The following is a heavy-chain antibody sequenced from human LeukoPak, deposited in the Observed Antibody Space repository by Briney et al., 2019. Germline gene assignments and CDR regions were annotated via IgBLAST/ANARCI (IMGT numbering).Heavy chain of an antibody. D-gene: IGHD6-19*01. V-gene: IGHV4-59*01. CDR2: IYYSGST. CDR3: AREAVAGWGPYYFDY. CDR1: GGSISSYY. Sequence: SETLSLTCTVSGGSISSYYWSWIRQPPGKGLEWIGYIYYSGSTNYNPSLKSRVTTSVDTSKNQFSLKLSSVTAADTAVYYCAREAVAGWGPYYFDYWGQGTLVTVSS. J-gene: IGHJ4*02.